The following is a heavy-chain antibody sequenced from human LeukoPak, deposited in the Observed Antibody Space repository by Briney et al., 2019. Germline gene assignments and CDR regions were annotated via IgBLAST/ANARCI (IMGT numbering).Heavy chain of an antibody. V-gene: IGHV3-30*18. D-gene: IGHD5-18*01. J-gene: IGHJ4*02. Sequence: GGDLRLSCSGSRFTFSSYCMHWVRPGPGKGLEWVAGISYDGRSKEYVDSVKGRFTISRDNSKNTLYLQLNSLKAEDTAVYYCAKDRGYSHGFDYWGQGTLLTVSS. CDR3: AKDRGYSHGFDY. CDR2: ISYDGRSK. CDR1: RFTFSSYC.